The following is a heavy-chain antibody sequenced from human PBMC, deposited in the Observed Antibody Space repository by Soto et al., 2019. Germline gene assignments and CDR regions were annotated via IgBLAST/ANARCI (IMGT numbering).Heavy chain of an antibody. D-gene: IGHD1-26*01. J-gene: IGHJ3*02. CDR1: GFIVSDNY. V-gene: IGHV3-53*01. CDR2: IYSGGRT. Sequence: GGSLRLSCAASGFIVSDNYMSWVRQAPGKGLEWVSVIYSGGRTHYADSVKGRFTISRDNSKNTLYLQMNSLRVDDTAVYYCARDWGGVGASRAFDIWGQGTLVTVSS. CDR3: ARDWGGVGASRAFDI.